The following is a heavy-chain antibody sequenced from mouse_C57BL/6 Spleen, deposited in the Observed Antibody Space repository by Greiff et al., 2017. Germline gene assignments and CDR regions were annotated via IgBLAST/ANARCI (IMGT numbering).Heavy chain of an antibody. D-gene: IGHD1-1*01. J-gene: IGHJ3*01. V-gene: IGHV1-69*01. Sequence: VKLQQPGAELVMPGASVKLSCKASGYTFTSYWMHWVKQRPGQGLEWIGEIDPSDSYTNYNQKFKGKSTLTVDKSSSTAYMQLSSLTSEDSAVYYGAGSDYYGSKGFAYWGQGTLVTVSA. CDR2: IDPSDSYT. CDR3: AGSDYYGSKGFAY. CDR1: GYTFTSYW.